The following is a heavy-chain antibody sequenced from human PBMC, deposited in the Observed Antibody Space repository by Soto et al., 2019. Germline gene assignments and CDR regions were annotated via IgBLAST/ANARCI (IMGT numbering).Heavy chain of an antibody. CDR3: ARELPQRQGRNMDV. J-gene: IGHJ6*02. Sequence: SETLSLTCTVTGGSMSSGDYYWTWIRQHPGKGLEWIGYINYRGSLYYDPSLKSRVSMSVVTSKNQFSLNLSSVTAADTAVYYCARELPQRQGRNMDVWGQGTTVTVSS. CDR2: INYRGSL. V-gene: IGHV4-31*03. CDR1: GGSMSSGDYY. D-gene: IGHD1-1*01.